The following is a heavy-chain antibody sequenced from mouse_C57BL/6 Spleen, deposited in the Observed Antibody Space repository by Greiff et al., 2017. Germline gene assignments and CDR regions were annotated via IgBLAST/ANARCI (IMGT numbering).Heavy chain of an antibody. J-gene: IGHJ4*01. Sequence: QVQLQQPGAELVRPGSSVKLSCKASGYTFTSYWMDWVKQRPGQGLEWIGNIYPSDSETHYNQTFKDKATLPVDKSSSTAYMQLSSLTSEVSAVDSGARPYGSSYPYAMDYWGQGTSVTVSA. D-gene: IGHD1-1*01. CDR3: ARPYGSSYPYAMDY. CDR2: IYPSDSET. CDR1: GYTFTSYW. V-gene: IGHV1-61*01.